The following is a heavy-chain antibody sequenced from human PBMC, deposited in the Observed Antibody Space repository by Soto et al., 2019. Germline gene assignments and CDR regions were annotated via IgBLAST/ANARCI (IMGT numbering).Heavy chain of an antibody. CDR3: AREGSVRVTSGAQLDS. J-gene: IGHJ4*02. Sequence: QVQLVESGGGVVQPGRSLRLSCAASGFTFSSYGMHWVRQAPGKGLEWVAVIWYDGSNKYYADSVKGRFTISRDNSKNTLYLKMNRLRAECMSVYYCAREGSVRVTSGAQLDSWGQGTLGPVSS. V-gene: IGHV3-33*01. CDR2: IWYDGSNK. D-gene: IGHD3-10*01. CDR1: GFTFSSYG.